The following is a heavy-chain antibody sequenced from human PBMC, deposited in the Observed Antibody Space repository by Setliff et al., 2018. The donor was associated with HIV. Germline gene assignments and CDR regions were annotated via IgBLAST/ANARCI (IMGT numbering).Heavy chain of an antibody. CDR3: ARGHSSSAYDAYDI. Sequence: VASVKVSCKASGYTFSTNAIHWVRQAPGQRLEWMGYINAGDDNTRYSQKFQGRVTITRDTSASTAYMELSSLRSEDTAVYYCARGHSSSAYDAYDIWGQGTMVTVSS. V-gene: IGHV1-3*01. CDR2: INAGDDNT. D-gene: IGHD6-6*01. CDR1: GYTFSTNA. J-gene: IGHJ3*02.